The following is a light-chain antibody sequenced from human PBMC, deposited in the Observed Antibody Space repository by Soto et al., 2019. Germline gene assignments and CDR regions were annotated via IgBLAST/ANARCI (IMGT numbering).Light chain of an antibody. J-gene: IGKJ1*01. V-gene: IGKV1-5*01. CDR1: QNINNW. CDR3: QHMRT. CDR2: DAS. Sequence: DLQMTQSPSTLSASIGARVTITCRASQNINNWIAWYQQKPGKAPKFLIYDASTLESGVPSRFSGSGFGTEFSLTISSLQPDELGSYYCQHMRTFGQGTRWIS.